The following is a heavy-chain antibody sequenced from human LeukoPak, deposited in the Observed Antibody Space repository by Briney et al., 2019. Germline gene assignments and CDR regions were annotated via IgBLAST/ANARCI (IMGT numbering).Heavy chain of an antibody. CDR1: GFTFSNYG. V-gene: IGHV3-30*03. D-gene: IGHD2/OR15-2a*01. CDR2: ISYDGSNK. Sequence: GGSLRLSCAASGFTFSNYGMYWVRQAPGKGLEWVAVISYDGSNKYYADSVKGRFTISRDNSKNTLYLQMNSLRAEDTAVYNCARDPRSFYYFDYWGQGTLVTVSS. CDR3: ARDPRSFYYFDY. J-gene: IGHJ4*02.